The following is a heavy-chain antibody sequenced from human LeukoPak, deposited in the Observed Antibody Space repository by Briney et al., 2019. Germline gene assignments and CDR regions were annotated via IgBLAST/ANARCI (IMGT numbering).Heavy chain of an antibody. J-gene: IGHJ6*03. CDR2: ISYDGSNK. V-gene: IGHV3-30*03. Sequence: PGGSLRLSCAASGFTFSSYGMHWVRQAPGKGLEWVAVISYDGSNKYYADSVKGRFTISRDNAKNSLYLQMNSLRAEDTAVYYCARASYYYYYMDVWGKGTTVTVSS. CDR1: GFTFSSYG. CDR3: ARASYYYYYMDV.